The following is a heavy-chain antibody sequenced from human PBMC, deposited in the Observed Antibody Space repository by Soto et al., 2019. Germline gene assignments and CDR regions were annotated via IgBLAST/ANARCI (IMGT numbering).Heavy chain of an antibody. CDR3: ARMYSSGSGWFHP. J-gene: IGHJ5*02. CDR2: FYSSGSI. Sequence: QIELQESSPGLVKPSQTLSLTCFVSGYFIGAGGYYWSWIRHHPGKGLEWIGSFYSSGSIIYNPSLRSRVSISGDMSTNQFSMSLTSVTAADTARYYCARMYSSGSGWFHPWGQGTLVTVSS. V-gene: IGHV4-31*03. CDR1: GYFIGAGGYY. D-gene: IGHD6-19*01.